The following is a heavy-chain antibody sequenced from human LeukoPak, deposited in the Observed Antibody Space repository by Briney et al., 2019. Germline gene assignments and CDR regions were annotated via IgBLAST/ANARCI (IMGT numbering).Heavy chain of an antibody. CDR2: IREDGSEK. CDR1: GFTFSSYW. CDR3: AKGTTHDAFDI. J-gene: IGHJ3*02. Sequence: SGGSLRLSCAASGFTFSSYWMSWVRQAPGKGLEWVANIREDGSEKYYADSVKGRFTISRDNSKNTLYLQMNSLRAEDTAVYYCAKGTTHDAFDIWGQGTMVTVSS. V-gene: IGHV3-7*01. D-gene: IGHD1-7*01.